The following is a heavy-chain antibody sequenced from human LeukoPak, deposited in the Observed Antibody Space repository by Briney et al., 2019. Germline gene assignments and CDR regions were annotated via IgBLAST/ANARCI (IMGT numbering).Heavy chain of an antibody. CDR2: IYTSGST. J-gene: IGHJ4*02. D-gene: IGHD2-21*01. V-gene: IGHV4-61*02. Sequence: SETLSLTCTVSGNSISSGDNYWSWIRQPAGKGLEWIGRIYTSGSTNYNPSLKSRVTISGDTSKNQFSLRLSSVTAADTAVYYCARGVVIAPQTFDYWGQGTLVTVSS. CDR3: ARGVVIAPQTFDY. CDR1: GNSISSGDNY.